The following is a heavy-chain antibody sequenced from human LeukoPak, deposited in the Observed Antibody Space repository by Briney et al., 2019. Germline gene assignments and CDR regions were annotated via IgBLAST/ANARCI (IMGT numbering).Heavy chain of an antibody. J-gene: IGHJ4*02. V-gene: IGHV3-23*01. D-gene: IGHD3-10*01. Sequence: GGSLRLSCAASGFTFSSYTMSWVRQAPGKGLEWVSAISGSTLNTFHADSVKGRFTISRDNSKNMLYLQMNSLRAEDTAVYYCAKRLDYTSGPFDYWGQGTLVTVSS. CDR3: AKRLDYTSGPFDY. CDR1: GFTFSSYT. CDR2: ISGSTLNT.